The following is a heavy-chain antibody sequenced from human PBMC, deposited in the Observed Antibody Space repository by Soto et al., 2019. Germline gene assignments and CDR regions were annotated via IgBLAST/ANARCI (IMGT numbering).Heavy chain of an antibody. CDR3: ARRAETNGWNGFGADKYYFDF. D-gene: IGHD1-1*01. CDR1: GYTFTSYD. J-gene: IGHJ4*02. CDR2: LNPNTGDS. V-gene: IGHV1-8*01. Sequence: AASVKVSCKASGYTFTSYDIYWVRQATGQGPEWMGWLNPNTGDSAYAQKFQGRISVTSDTSINTVHMELSSLRSEDTAVYYCARRAETNGWNGFGADKYYFDFWGQGTLVTVSS.